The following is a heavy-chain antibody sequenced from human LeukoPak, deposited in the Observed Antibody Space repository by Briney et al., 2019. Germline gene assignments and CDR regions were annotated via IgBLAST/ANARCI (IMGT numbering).Heavy chain of an antibody. D-gene: IGHD2-15*01. J-gene: IGHJ6*03. CDR3: ARGILGLYYYYYMDV. Sequence: GASVKVSCKASGYTCTGYYMHWVRQAPGQGLEWMGGIIPIFGTANYAQKFQGRVTITTDESTSTAYMELSSLRSEDTAEYYCARGILGLYYYYYMDVWGKGTTVTVSS. V-gene: IGHV1-69*05. CDR2: IIPIFGTA. CDR1: GYTCTGYY.